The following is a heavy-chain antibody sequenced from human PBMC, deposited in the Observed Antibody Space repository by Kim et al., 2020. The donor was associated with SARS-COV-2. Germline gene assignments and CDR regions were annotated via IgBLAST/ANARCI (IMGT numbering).Heavy chain of an antibody. D-gene: IGHD3-10*01. CDR2: IIPIFGTA. J-gene: IGHJ6*02. CDR1: GGTFSSYA. CDR3: ARDGMAEGEVDYYYYGMDV. Sequence: SVKVSCKASGGTFSSYAISWVRQAPGQGLEWMGGIIPIFGTANYAQKFQGRVTITADESTSTAYMELSSLRSEDTAVYYCARDGMAEGEVDYYYYGMDVWGQGTTVTVSS. V-gene: IGHV1-69*13.